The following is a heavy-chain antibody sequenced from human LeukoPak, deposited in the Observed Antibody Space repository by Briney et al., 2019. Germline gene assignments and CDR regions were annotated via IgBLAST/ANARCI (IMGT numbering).Heavy chain of an antibody. Sequence: GRSLRLSCAASGFTFSSYGMQWVRQAPGKGLEWVAVIWYGGSNKYYADSVKGRFTISRDNSKNTLYLQMNSLRAEDTAVYYCAKASGFIAAAGPYYYYYYYMDVWGKGTTVTVSS. CDR2: IWYGGSNK. J-gene: IGHJ6*03. D-gene: IGHD6-13*01. V-gene: IGHV3-30*18. CDR1: GFTFSSYG. CDR3: AKASGFIAAAGPYYYYYYYMDV.